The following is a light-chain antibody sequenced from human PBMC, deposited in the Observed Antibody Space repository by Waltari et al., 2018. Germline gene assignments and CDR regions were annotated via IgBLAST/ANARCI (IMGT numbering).Light chain of an antibody. CDR2: KDT. J-gene: IGLJ1*01. V-gene: IGLV3-25*03. Sequence: SYELTQPPSVSVSPRQTARITCSGDALPKQFAYWYQQKPGQAPVVVVYKDTERPSGIPGRFSGSSSGTTVTLTISGVQAEDEADYYCQSADSSGTYEVFGTGTKVTVL. CDR1: ALPKQF. CDR3: QSADSSGTYEV.